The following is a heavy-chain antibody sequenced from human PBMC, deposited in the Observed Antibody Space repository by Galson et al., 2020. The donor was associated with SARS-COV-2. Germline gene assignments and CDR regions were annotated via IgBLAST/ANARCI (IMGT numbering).Heavy chain of an antibody. J-gene: IGHJ4*02. CDR1: GIDFSTYA. CDR3: DYGER. Sequence: GESLKISCAASGIDFSTYAMGWVRQGPGKGLEWISAISDSGNTIFYANSVKGRFTVSRDNSKYILYLQMNSLRAEDTAVYYCDYGERWSQGTQVTVSS. CDR2: ISDSGNTI. D-gene: IGHD4-17*01. V-gene: IGHV3-23*01.